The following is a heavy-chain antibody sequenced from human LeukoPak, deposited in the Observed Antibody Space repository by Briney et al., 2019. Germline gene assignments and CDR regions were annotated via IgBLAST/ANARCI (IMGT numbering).Heavy chain of an antibody. J-gene: IGHJ3*02. CDR3: ASYGSGSYSDAFDI. CDR2: MNPNSGNT. D-gene: IGHD3-10*01. V-gene: IGHV1-8*01. Sequence: ASVKVSCKASGYTFTSYDINWVRQATGQGLEWMGWMNPNSGNTGYAQKFQGRVTMTRNTSISTAYMELSSLRSEDTAVYYCASYGSGSYSDAFDIWGQGTMVTVSS. CDR1: GYTFTSYD.